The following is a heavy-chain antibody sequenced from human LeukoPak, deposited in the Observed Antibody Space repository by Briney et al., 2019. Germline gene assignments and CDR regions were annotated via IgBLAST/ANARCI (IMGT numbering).Heavy chain of an antibody. CDR3: AKLAVEVWFGAIVDY. CDR2: ISGSGGST. CDR1: GFTFSSYA. Sequence: AGGSLRLSCAASGFTFSSYAMSWVRQAPGKGLEWVSAISGSGGSTYYADSVKGRFTISRDNSKNSLYLQMNSLRAEDTAVYYCAKLAVEVWFGAIVDYWGQGTLVTVSS. V-gene: IGHV3-23*01. J-gene: IGHJ4*02. D-gene: IGHD3-10*01.